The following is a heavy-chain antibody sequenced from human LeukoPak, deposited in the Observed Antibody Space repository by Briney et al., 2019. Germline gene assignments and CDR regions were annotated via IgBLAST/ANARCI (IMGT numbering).Heavy chain of an antibody. CDR2: ISAYNGNT. CDR1: GYTFTSYG. V-gene: IGHV1-18*01. CDR3: AREWGYCSSTSCHDNWFDP. D-gene: IGHD2-2*01. Sequence: ASVKVSCKASGYTFTSYGISWVRQAPGQGLEWMGWISAYNGNTNYAQELQGRVTMTTDTSTSTAYMELRSLRSDDTAVYYCAREWGYCSSTSCHDNWFDPWGQGTLVTVSS. J-gene: IGHJ5*02.